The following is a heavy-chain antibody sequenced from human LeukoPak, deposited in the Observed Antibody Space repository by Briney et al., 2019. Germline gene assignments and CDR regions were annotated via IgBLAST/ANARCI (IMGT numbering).Heavy chain of an antibody. CDR2: TYYRSKWYN. CDR1: GDSVSSDSAA. V-gene: IGHV6-1*01. CDR3: ARGRAPDWNYVNWFDP. Sequence: SQTLSLTCAISGDSVSSDSAAWNWIRQSPSRGLEWLGRTYYRSKWYNDYALSVKSRITINPDTSKNQFSLQLNSVTPEDTAVYYCARGRAPDWNYVNWFDPWGQGTLVTVSS. D-gene: IGHD1-7*01. J-gene: IGHJ5*02.